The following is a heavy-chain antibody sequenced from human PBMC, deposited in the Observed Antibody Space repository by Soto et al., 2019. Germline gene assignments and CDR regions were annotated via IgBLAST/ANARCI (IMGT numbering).Heavy chain of an antibody. V-gene: IGHV3-30*18. D-gene: IGHD1-7*01. Sequence: QVQLVESGGGVVQPGRSLRLSCAASGFTFSSYGMHWVRQAPGKGLEWVAGISYDGSNKYYADSVKGRFTISRDNSKNTLYLQMNSLRAEDTAVYYCAKDESDKLYYYYYYMDVWGKGTTVTVSS. J-gene: IGHJ6*03. CDR2: ISYDGSNK. CDR1: GFTFSSYG. CDR3: AKDESDKLYYYYYYMDV.